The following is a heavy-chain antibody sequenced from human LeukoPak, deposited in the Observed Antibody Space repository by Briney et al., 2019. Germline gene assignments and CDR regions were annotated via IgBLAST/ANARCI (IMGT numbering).Heavy chain of an antibody. CDR3: ARGVNYYDSSGYYLNWFDP. V-gene: IGHV3-64*01. J-gene: IGHJ5*02. D-gene: IGHD3-22*01. Sequence: PGGSLRLSCAASGFTFSSYAMHWVRQAPGKGLEYVSAINSNGGSTYYANSVKGRFTISRDNSKNTLYLQMGSLRAEDMAVYYCARGVNYYDSSGYYLNWFDPWGQGTLVTVSS. CDR2: INSNGGST. CDR1: GFTFSSYA.